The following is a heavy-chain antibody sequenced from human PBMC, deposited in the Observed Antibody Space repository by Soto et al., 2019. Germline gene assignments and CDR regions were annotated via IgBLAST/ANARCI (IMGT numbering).Heavy chain of an antibody. J-gene: IGHJ6*02. Sequence: GGSLILSCAASGFTFSSYSMNWVLQAPGKGLEWVSSISSSSSYIYYADSVKGRFTISRDNAKNSLYLQMNSLRAEDTAVYYCARDLVTIFGLAYYGMDVWGHGTTVTVSS. CDR1: GFTFSSYS. CDR3: ARDLVTIFGLAYYGMDV. CDR2: ISSSSSYI. D-gene: IGHD3-3*01. V-gene: IGHV3-21*01.